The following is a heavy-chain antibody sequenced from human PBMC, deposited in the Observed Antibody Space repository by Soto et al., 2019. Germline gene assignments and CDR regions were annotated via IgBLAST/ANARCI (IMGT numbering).Heavy chain of an antibody. CDR3: ARELGGDYYYYGMDV. J-gene: IGHJ6*02. CDR2: IYYSGST. V-gene: IGHV4-39*02. CDR1: GGSISSSSYY. Sequence: PSETLSLTCTVSGGSISSSSYYWGWIRQPPGKGLEWIGSIYYSGSTYYNPSLKSRVTISVDTSKNQFSLKLSSVTAADTAVYYCARELGGDYYYYGMDVWGQGTTVTVSS. D-gene: IGHD3-16*01.